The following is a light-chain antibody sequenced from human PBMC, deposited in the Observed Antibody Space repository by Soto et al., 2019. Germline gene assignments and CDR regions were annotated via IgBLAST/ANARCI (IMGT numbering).Light chain of an antibody. Sequence: DIQMTQSPSTLSASVGDRVTITCRASQSISNWLAWYQQKPGKAPNLLIYDASSLESGVSLRFSGSGSGTEFTLTISSLQPDDFATYYCQQYDTFSWAFGQGTKVDIK. J-gene: IGKJ1*01. CDR2: DAS. CDR3: QQYDTFSWA. V-gene: IGKV1-5*01. CDR1: QSISNW.